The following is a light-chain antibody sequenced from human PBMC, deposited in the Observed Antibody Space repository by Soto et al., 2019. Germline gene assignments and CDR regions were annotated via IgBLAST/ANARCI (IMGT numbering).Light chain of an antibody. CDR2: VNSGGSH. Sequence: QPVLTQSPSASASLGASVKLTCTLSSGHSNYAIAWHQQQPEKGPRYLMKVNSGGSHIKGDGIPDRFSGSSSGAERYLFISSLQYEDEADYYCQTWGTGSAIFVFGGGTQLTVL. V-gene: IGLV4-69*01. CDR1: SGHSNYA. CDR3: QTWGTGSAIFV. J-gene: IGLJ7*01.